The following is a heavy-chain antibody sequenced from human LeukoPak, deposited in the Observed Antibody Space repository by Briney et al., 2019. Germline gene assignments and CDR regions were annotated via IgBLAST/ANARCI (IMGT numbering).Heavy chain of an antibody. CDR2: IYSDGTT. Sequence: GGSLRLSCAASGFSVSSVYMNWVRQAPGKGLEWVSVIYSDGTTYYADSVKGRFTISRDDSKNTLYLHMNSLRAEDTAVYNCARAPNWRFDHWGQGTLVTVSS. V-gene: IGHV3-53*01. D-gene: IGHD1-1*01. CDR1: GFSVSSVY. J-gene: IGHJ4*02. CDR3: ARAPNWRFDH.